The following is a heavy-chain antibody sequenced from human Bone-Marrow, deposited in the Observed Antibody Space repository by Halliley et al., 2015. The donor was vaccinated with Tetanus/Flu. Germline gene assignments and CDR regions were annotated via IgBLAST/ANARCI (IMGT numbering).Heavy chain of an antibody. CDR1: GGSISSSGYY. J-gene: IGHJ5*02. D-gene: IGHD4-17*01. CDR3: ARAYGDFIYWFDP. Sequence: LRLSCDASGGSISSSGYYWSWIRQPPGKGLEWIGYSYYSGSTYYSPSLKSRVTISVDTSNNQFSLRLRSVTAADTAVYYCARAYGDFIYWFDPWGQGTLVTVSS. V-gene: IGHV4-30-4*01. CDR2: SYYSGST.